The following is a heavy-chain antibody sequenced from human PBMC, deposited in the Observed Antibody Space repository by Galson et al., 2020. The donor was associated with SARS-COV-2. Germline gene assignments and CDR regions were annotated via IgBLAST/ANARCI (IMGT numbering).Heavy chain of an antibody. D-gene: IGHD3-10*01. CDR1: GDSISSNF. V-gene: IGHV4-59*03. CDR2: IYYSGST. CDR3: ARGNSMVRGYGLDV. J-gene: IGHJ6*02. Sequence: ETLSLTCTVSGDSISSNFWNWIRQPPGRGLEWIGYIYYSGSTNYNPSLKSRVTISVDTSKKEFSLKLTSVTAADTAVYYCARGNSMVRGYGLDVWGQGTTVTVS.